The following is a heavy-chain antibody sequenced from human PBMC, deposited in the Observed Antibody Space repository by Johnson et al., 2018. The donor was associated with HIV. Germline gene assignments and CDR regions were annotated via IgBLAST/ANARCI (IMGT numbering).Heavy chain of an antibody. J-gene: IGHJ3*02. CDR2: ISYDGSNK. V-gene: IGHV3-30-3*01. Sequence: QVQLVESGGGVVQPGRSLRLSCAASGFTFSSYAMHWVRQAPGKGLEWVAHISYDGSNKYYADSVKGRFTISRDNSKNTLYLQMNSLRAEDTAVYYCAVGKYCSSTSCYMEDAFDIWGQGTMVTVSS. CDR3: AVGKYCSSTSCYMEDAFDI. CDR1: GFTFSSYA. D-gene: IGHD2-2*02.